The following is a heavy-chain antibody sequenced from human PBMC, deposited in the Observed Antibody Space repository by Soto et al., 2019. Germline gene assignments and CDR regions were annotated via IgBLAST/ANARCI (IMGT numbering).Heavy chain of an antibody. CDR3: ARPLYSYGPMDV. CDR1: GGSISSSSYY. Sequence: PSETLSLTCTVSGGSISSSSYYWGWIRQPPGKGLEWIGYIYYSGSTNYNPSLKSRVTISVDTSKNQFSLKLSSVTAADTAVYYCARPLYSYGPMDVWGQGTTVTVS. V-gene: IGHV4-61*05. CDR2: IYYSGST. J-gene: IGHJ6*02. D-gene: IGHD5-18*01.